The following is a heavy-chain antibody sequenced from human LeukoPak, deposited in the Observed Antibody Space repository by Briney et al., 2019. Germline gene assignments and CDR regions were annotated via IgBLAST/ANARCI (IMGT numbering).Heavy chain of an antibody. CDR2: IDQGGSTK. CDR1: GFTFSSYW. D-gene: IGHD1-26*01. Sequence: GGSLRLSCAASGFTFSSYWMSWVRQAPGKGLDWVANIDQGGSTKYYVDSLKGRFTISRDNAKNSLYLQMNSLRAEDTAVYYCVRDKGGRSGAIYYDAFDVWGQGTMVTVSS. J-gene: IGHJ3*01. CDR3: VRDKGGRSGAIYYDAFDV. V-gene: IGHV3-7*01.